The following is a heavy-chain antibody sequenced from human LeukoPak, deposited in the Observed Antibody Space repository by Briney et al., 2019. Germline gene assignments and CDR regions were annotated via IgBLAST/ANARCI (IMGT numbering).Heavy chain of an antibody. J-gene: IGHJ4*02. Sequence: SETLSLTCTVSGGSISSYYWSWIRQPPGKGLEWIGYIYYSGSTNYNPSLKSRVTISVDTSKNQFSLKLSSVTAADTAVYYCARDLGHYYDRSGYYYRVGYFDYWGQGTLVTVSS. CDR2: IYYSGST. V-gene: IGHV4-59*01. CDR3: ARDLGHYYDRSGYYYRVGYFDY. CDR1: GGSISSYY. D-gene: IGHD3-22*01.